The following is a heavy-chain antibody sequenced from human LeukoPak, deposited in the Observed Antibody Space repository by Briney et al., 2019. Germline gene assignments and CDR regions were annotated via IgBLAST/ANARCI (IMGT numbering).Heavy chain of an antibody. CDR2: IYSGGST. Sequence: GGSLRLSCAASGFTVSSNYMSWVRQAPGKGLEWVSVIYSGGSTYYADSVKGRFTISRDNSKNTLYLQMNSLRAEDTAVYYCAIPFLAAAGTGGDYWGQGTLVTVSS. CDR1: GFTVSSNY. CDR3: AIPFLAAAGTGGDY. J-gene: IGHJ4*02. D-gene: IGHD6-13*01. V-gene: IGHV3-53*01.